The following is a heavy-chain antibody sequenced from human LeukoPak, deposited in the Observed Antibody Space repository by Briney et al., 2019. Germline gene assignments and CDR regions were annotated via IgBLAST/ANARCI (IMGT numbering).Heavy chain of an antibody. V-gene: IGHV4-4*07. CDR1: GGSMSSYY. CDR2: IYANSGST. Sequence: SETLSLTCTVSGGSMSSYYWSWIRQPAGKGLEWIGRIYANSGSTDYNPSLRSRVTMSVDTSKNQFSLKVSSVTAADTAVYYCARGIVADDNRPFDYWGQGTLVTVSS. D-gene: IGHD6-13*01. J-gene: IGHJ4*02. CDR3: ARGIVADDNRPFDY.